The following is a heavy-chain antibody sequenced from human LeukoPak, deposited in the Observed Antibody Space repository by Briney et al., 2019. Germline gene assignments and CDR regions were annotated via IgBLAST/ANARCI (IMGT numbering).Heavy chain of an antibody. CDR1: GYTFTSYG. CDR2: ISAYNGNT. J-gene: IGHJ6*03. CDR3: ARGYYDFWSGYLYYYYYMDV. D-gene: IGHD3-3*01. V-gene: IGHV1-18*01. Sequence: ASVKVSCKASGYTFTSYGISWVRQAPGQRLEWMGWISAYNGNTNYAQKLQGRVTMTTDTSTSTAYMELRSLRSDDTAVYYCARGYYDFWSGYLYYYYYMDVWGKRTTVTVSS.